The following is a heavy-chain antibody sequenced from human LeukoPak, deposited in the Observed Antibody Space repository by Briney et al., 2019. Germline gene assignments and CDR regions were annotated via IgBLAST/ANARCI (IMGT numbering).Heavy chain of an antibody. V-gene: IGHV3-7*01. CDR1: GFTFSSYS. CDR2: IKQDGSEK. D-gene: IGHD4-23*01. Sequence: PGGSLRLSCAASGFTFSSYSMNWVRQAPGKGLEWVANIKQDGSEKYYVDSVKGRFTISRDNAKNSLYLQMNSLRAEDTAVYYCARDGGNDYGGNDPFDYWGQGTLVTVSS. J-gene: IGHJ4*02. CDR3: ARDGGNDYGGNDPFDY.